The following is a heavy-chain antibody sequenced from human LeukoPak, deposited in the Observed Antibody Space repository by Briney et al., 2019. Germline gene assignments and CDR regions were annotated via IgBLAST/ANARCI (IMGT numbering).Heavy chain of an antibody. CDR2: ISGSGGST. CDR1: GFTFSSYA. V-gene: IGHV3-23*01. J-gene: IGHJ4*02. D-gene: IGHD2-15*01. CDR3: ASDSFIPATRGYFDY. Sequence: TGGSLRLSCAASGFTFSSYAMSWVRQAPGKGLEWVSAISGSGGSTYYADSVKGRFTISRDNSKNTLYLQMNSLRAEDTAVYYCASDSFIPATRGYFDYWGQGTLVTVSS.